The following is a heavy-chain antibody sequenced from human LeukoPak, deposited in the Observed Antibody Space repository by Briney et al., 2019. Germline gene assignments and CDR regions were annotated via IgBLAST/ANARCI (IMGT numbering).Heavy chain of an antibody. D-gene: IGHD5-12*01. V-gene: IGHV1-69*05. CDR3: ARGDSGYDYGFDN. CDR1: GGTFSSHA. J-gene: IGHJ4*02. Sequence: SVKVSCKASGGTFSSHAISWVRQAPGQGLEWVGGIIPIFGTTNYAQKFQGRVTITTDESTSTGYMEPRSLRSDDTAVYYCARGDSGYDYGFDNWGQGTLVTVSS. CDR2: IIPIFGTT.